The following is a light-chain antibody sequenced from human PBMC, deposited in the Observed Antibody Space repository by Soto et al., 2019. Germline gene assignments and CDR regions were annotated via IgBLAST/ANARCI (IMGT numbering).Light chain of an antibody. CDR2: AAS. J-gene: IGKJ5*01. V-gene: IGKV1-8*01. CDR3: QQYYSYPIT. CDR1: QGFSSY. Sequence: AIRMTQSPSSFSASTGDRVTITVRASQGFSSYLAWYQQKPGKAPKLLIYAASTLQSGVPSRFSGSGSGTDFTLTISCLQSEDFATYYCQQYYSYPITFGQGTRLEIK.